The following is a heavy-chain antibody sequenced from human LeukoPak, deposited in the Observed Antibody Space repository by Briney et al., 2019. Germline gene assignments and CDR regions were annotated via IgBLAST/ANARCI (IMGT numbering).Heavy chain of an antibody. V-gene: IGHV3-23*01. D-gene: IGHD6-25*01. CDR1: GFTFTNYA. CDR2: ISGDGTGT. J-gene: IGHJ4*02. CDR3: AKEGAASYFDY. Sequence: PGGSLRLSCVTSGFTFTNYAMAWVRQAPGKGLEWVSIISGDGTGTVHADSVKGRFTISRDSSRSTMYLQMNSLRAEDTAVYYCAKEGAASYFDYWGQGTLVTVSS.